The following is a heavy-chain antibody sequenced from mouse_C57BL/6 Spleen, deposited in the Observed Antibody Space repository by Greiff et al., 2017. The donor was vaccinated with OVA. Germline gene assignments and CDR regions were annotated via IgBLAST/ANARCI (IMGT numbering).Heavy chain of an antibody. Sequence: VQVVESGAELVRPGASVTLSCKASGYTFTDYEMHWVKQTPVHGLEWIGAIDPETGGTAYNQKFKGKAILTADKSSSTAYMELRSLTSEDSAVYYCTRDPTTTAYFDYWGQGTTLTVSS. CDR2: IDPETGGT. CDR1: GYTFTDYE. CDR3: TRDPTTTAYFDY. J-gene: IGHJ2*01. D-gene: IGHD1-2*01. V-gene: IGHV1-15*01.